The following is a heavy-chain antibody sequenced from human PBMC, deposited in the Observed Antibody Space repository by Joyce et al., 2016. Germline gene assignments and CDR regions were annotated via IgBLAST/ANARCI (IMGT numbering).Heavy chain of an antibody. CDR3: ARNGDFSADY. CDR1: GASISYGYW. Sequence: QVQLQESGPGLVKPSGTLSLSCAVSGASISYGYWWSWVRQSPEKGLEWIGEIHHSGSTTYNPSLKSRVTISVDNSKNQLSLNLNSVTAADTAIYYCARNGDFSADYWGQGALVTVSS. J-gene: IGHJ4*02. V-gene: IGHV4-4*02. D-gene: IGHD2-21*01. CDR2: IHHSGST.